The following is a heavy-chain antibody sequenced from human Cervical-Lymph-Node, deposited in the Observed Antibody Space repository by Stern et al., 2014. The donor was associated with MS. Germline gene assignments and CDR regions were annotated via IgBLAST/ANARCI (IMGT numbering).Heavy chain of an antibody. Sequence: QVQLVQSGTEVKKPGASVLVSCKASGYTFTTYGITWVRQAPGQGLEWMGRISADSGNTKYAQKFQDRVTMTRDTTTGTAYMEVRSLRSEDTAVYYCARDKMHAFDYWGQGTQVTVPS. CDR2: ISADSGNT. CDR1: GYTFTTYG. J-gene: IGHJ4*02. V-gene: IGHV1-18*01. D-gene: IGHD2-8*01. CDR3: ARDKMHAFDY.